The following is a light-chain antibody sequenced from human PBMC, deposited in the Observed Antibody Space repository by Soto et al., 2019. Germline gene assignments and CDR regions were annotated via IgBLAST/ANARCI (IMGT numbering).Light chain of an antibody. CDR1: TSNIGSNT. V-gene: IGLV1-44*01. J-gene: IGLJ1*01. Sequence: QSVLTQPHSASGTPGQRVTISCSGSTSNIGSNTVHWYQQLPGTAPTLLIYRNDQRPSGVPARFSGSKSGTSASLAISGLQSDDEADYYCAAWDDSLDEYVFGTGTKLTVL. CDR3: AAWDDSLDEYV. CDR2: RND.